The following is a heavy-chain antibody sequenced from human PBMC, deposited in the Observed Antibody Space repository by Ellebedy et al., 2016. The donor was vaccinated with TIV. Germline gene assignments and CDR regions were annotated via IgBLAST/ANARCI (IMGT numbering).Heavy chain of an antibody. CDR3: ARDMRMYSKVGLGDY. V-gene: IGHV1-3*01. CDR1: GYTLTELS. CDR2: INAGNGNT. Sequence: AASVKVSCKVSGYTLTELSMHWVRQAPGQRLEWMGWINAGNGNTKYSQKFQGRVTITRDTSASTAYMELSSLRSEDTAVYYCARDMRMYSKVGLGDYWGQGTLVTVSS. D-gene: IGHD4-11*01. J-gene: IGHJ4*02.